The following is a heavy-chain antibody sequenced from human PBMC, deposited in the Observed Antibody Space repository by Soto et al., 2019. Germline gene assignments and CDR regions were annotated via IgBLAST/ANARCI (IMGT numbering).Heavy chain of an antibody. J-gene: IGHJ5*02. CDR3: ARGYCSSTSCRYNWFDP. V-gene: IGHV4-31*03. Sequence: SETLSLTCTVSAGSIGSGFYYWSWIRQHPGKGLEWIGYIYSRGNTYYNPSLKSRVTISLDTSKNQFSLKLSSVTAADTAVYYCARGYCSSTSCRYNWFDPWGQGTLVTVSS. CDR2: IYSRGNT. D-gene: IGHD2-2*01. CDR1: AGSIGSGFYY.